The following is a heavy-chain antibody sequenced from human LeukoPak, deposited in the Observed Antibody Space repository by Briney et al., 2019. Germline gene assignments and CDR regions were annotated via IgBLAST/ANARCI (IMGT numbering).Heavy chain of an antibody. Sequence: GGSLRLSCAASGFTFDDYGMSWVRQAPGKGLEWVSGINWNGGSTGYADSVKGRFTISRDNAKNSLYLQMNSLRAEDTALYYCAKGAYSGYIDYYYYYYMDVWGKGTTVTISS. V-gene: IGHV3-20*04. CDR1: GFTFDDYG. CDR2: INWNGGST. CDR3: AKGAYSGYIDYYYYYYMDV. D-gene: IGHD5-12*01. J-gene: IGHJ6*03.